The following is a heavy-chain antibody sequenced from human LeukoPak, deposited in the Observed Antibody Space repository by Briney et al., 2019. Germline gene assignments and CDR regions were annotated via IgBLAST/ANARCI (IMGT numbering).Heavy chain of an antibody. J-gene: IGHJ4*02. CDR3: AKEIPYYYDSSGYSPFDY. CDR2: IRYDGSNK. V-gene: IGHV3-30*02. Sequence: PGGSLRLSCAASAFTFSSYGMHWDRQAPGKGLEWVAFIRYDGSNKYYADSVKGRFTISRDNSKNTLYLQMNSLRAEDTAVYYCAKEIPYYYDSSGYSPFDYWGQGTLVTVSS. D-gene: IGHD3-22*01. CDR1: AFTFSSYG.